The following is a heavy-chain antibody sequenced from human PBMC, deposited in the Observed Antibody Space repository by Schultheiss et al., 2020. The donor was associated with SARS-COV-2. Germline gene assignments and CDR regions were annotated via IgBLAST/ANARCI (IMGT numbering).Heavy chain of an antibody. CDR2: TRNKANSYTT. V-gene: IGHV3-72*01. CDR1: GFTFSDHY. J-gene: IGHJ6*03. D-gene: IGHD2-21*02. Sequence: GGSLRLSCAASGFTFSDHYMDWVRQAPGKGLEWVGRTRNKANSYTTEYAASVKGRFTISRDDSKNSLYLQMNSLKTEDTAVYYCATAAIQRVYYYYYMDVWGKGTTVTVSS. CDR3: ATAAIQRVYYYYYMDV.